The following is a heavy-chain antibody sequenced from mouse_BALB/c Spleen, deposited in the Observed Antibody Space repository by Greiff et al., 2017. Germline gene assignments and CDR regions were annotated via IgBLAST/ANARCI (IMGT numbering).Heavy chain of an antibody. CDR3: AIEGPYGNYLPFDY. V-gene: IGHV5-17*02. CDR2: ISSGSSTS. Sequence: DVMLVESGGGLVQPGGSRKLSCAASGFTFSSFGMHWVRQAPEKGLEWVAYISSGSSTSYSADTVKGRFTISRDNPKNTLFLQMTSLRSEDTAMYYCAIEGPYGNYLPFDYWGQGTTLTVSS. D-gene: IGHD2-1*01. J-gene: IGHJ2*01. CDR1: GFTFSSFG.